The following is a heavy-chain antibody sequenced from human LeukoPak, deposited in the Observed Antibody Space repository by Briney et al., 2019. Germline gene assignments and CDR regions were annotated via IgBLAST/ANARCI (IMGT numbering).Heavy chain of an antibody. CDR2: FYSGGKT. Sequence: GGSLRLSCAASGFTVSSSYMSWVRQAPGKGLEWVSVFYSGGKTYYTDSVKGRFTISRDNSKNTLYLQMNSLRAEDTAVYYCASSGRIDLLYWYSSSWYSPEYFQHWGQGILVTVSS. CDR3: ASSGRIDLLYWYSSSWYSPEYFQH. CDR1: GFTVSSSY. D-gene: IGHD6-13*01. V-gene: IGHV3-53*01. J-gene: IGHJ1*01.